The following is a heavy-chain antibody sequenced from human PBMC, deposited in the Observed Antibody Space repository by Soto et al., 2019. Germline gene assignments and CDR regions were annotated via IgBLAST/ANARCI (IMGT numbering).Heavy chain of an antibody. CDR3: ARENEQWVAADN. D-gene: IGHD6-19*01. V-gene: IGHV3-11*01. CDR2: ITSSGSTI. J-gene: IGHJ4*02. CDR1: GFTLSSYD. Sequence: GGSLRLSCAASGFTLSSYDLNWVRQAPGKGLEWVSYITSSGSTIYYADSVKGRFTISRDNAKNSLYLQMNSLRAEDTAVYYCARENEQWVAADNWGQGTLVTVSS.